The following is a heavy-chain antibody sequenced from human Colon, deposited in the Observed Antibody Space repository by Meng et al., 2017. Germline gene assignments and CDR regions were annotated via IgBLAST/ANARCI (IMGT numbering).Heavy chain of an antibody. J-gene: IGHJ4*02. D-gene: IGHD3-10*01. Sequence: GGSLRLSCAASGFRFSNYAMSWVRQAPGKGLEWVSAITGDGSTTCYADSVKGRFTISRDNSKNTLYLQINSLRADDTAVYFCAKVTVARGVPYWGQGTLVTVSS. CDR3: AKVTVARGVPY. CDR1: GFRFSNYA. V-gene: IGHV3-23*01. CDR2: ITGDGSTT.